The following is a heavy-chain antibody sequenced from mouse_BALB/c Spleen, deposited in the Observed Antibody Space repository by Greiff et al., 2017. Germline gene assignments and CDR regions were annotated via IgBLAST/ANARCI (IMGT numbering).Heavy chain of an antibody. V-gene: IGHV1S135*01. CDR2: IDPYNGGT. J-gene: IGHJ4*01. D-gene: IGHD3-1*01. CDR1: GYSFTDYN. CDR3: ARDPRLGARATDYYAMDY. Sequence: VQLQQSGPELVKPGASVKVSCKASGYSFTDYNMYWVKQSHGKSLEWIGYIDPYNGGTSYNQKFKGKATLTVDKSSSTAFMHLNSLTSEDSAVYYCARDPRLGARATDYYAMDYWGQGTSVTVSS.